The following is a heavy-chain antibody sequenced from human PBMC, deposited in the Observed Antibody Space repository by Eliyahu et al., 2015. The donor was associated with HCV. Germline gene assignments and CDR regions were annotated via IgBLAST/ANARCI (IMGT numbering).Heavy chain of an antibody. CDR2: IKGDGTAR. V-gene: IGHV3-7*01. CDR1: GFTFSSFW. Sequence: EVQLVESGGGLVQPGGSLRLSCAASGFTFSSFWMGWVRQAPGKGLEWVANIKGDGTARNYVDSVKGRFTISRDNAKNSLYLQMNSLRIDDTAVYHCARDWSDINGGRAMDVWGHGTTVIVSS. D-gene: IGHD3-3*01. CDR3: ARDWSDINGGRAMDV. J-gene: IGHJ6*02.